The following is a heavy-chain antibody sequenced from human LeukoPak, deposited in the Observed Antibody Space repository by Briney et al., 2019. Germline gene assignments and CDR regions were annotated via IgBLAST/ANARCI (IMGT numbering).Heavy chain of an antibody. J-gene: IGHJ4*02. Sequence: SETLSLTCAVYGGSFSGYYWSWIRQPPGKGLEWIWEINHSGSTNYNPSLKSRVTISVDTSKNQFSLKLTSVTAADTAVYYCARRFGRFGELDYWGQGTLVTVSS. CDR3: ARRFGRFGELDY. CDR2: INHSGST. D-gene: IGHD3-10*01. CDR1: GGSFSGYY. V-gene: IGHV4-34*01.